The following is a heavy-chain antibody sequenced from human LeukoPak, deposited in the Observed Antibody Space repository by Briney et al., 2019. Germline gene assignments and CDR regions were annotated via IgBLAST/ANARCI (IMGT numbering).Heavy chain of an antibody. CDR2: IMPLFNTA. V-gene: IGHV1-69*05. CDR1: GGTFSSYS. Sequence: SVKVSCKASGGTFSSYSITWVRQAPGQGLEWMGGIMPLFNTANYAQQFQGRVTITTDESTSTAYMELSSLRFEDMAMYYCARVDRYHYYLDVWGKGTTVTVSS. J-gene: IGHJ6*03. CDR3: ARVDRYHYYLDV.